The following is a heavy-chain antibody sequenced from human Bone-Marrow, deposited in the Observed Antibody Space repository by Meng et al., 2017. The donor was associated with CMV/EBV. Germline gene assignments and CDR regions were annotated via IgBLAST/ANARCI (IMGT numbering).Heavy chain of an antibody. CDR2: IIPIVDIA. Sequence: SVKVSCKASGGTFNNYAVSWVRQAPGQGLEWMGGIIPIVDIANFAQKFQGRVTITTDESTSTAYMELSSLRSEDTAVYYCARGPSGNWNPYFDYWGQGTLVTVSS. D-gene: IGHD1-1*01. V-gene: IGHV1-69*05. CDR3: ARGPSGNWNPYFDY. CDR1: GGTFNNYA. J-gene: IGHJ4*02.